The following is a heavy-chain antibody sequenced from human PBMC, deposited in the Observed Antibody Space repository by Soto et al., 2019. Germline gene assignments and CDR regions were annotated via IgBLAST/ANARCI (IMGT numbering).Heavy chain of an antibody. CDR1: GFTFSSYA. D-gene: IGHD3-22*01. CDR2: ISGNGSSK. CDR3: ARDDEAYYYDSSGPTPDY. J-gene: IGHJ4*02. V-gene: IGHV3-23*01. Sequence: GGSLRLSCAASGFTFSSYAMSWVRQAPGKGLEWVSAISGNGSSKYYADSVKGRFTISRDNSKNTLYLQMNSLRAEDTAVYYCARDDEAYYYDSSGPTPDYWGQGTLVTVSS.